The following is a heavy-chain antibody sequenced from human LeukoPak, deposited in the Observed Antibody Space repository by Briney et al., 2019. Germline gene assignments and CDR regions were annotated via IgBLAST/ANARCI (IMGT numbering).Heavy chain of an antibody. Sequence: GRSLRLSCAASGFTFSSYGMHWVRQAPGKGLEWVAVISYDGSNKYHADSVKGRFTISRDNSKNTLYLQMNSLRAEDTAVYYCAKSQYSSGWLDNYYYYGMDVWGQGTTVTVSS. J-gene: IGHJ6*02. V-gene: IGHV3-30*18. CDR3: AKSQYSSGWLDNYYYYGMDV. CDR2: ISYDGSNK. D-gene: IGHD6-19*01. CDR1: GFTFSSYG.